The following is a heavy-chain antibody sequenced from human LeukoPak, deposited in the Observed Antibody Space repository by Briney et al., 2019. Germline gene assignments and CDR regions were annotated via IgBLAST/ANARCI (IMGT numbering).Heavy chain of an antibody. CDR2: IKQDGSDK. Sequence: GGSLRLPCAASGFTFSAYWMSWVRQAPGKGLEWLANIKQDGSDKQYVDSVKGRFAISRDNAKTPVYLQMNSLRAEDTAVYYCVSTTRSSPFDNWGQGTLVTVSS. J-gene: IGHJ4*02. CDR1: GFTFSAYW. V-gene: IGHV3-7*01. D-gene: IGHD1-1*01. CDR3: VSTTRSSPFDN.